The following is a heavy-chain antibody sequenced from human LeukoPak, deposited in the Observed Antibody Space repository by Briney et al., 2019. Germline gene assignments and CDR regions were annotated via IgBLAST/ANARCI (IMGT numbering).Heavy chain of an antibody. Sequence: SETLSLTCTVSGGSISSSNCYWGWIRQPPGKGLEWIGSIYYSGGTYYNASLKSRVTISVDTSKNQFSLKLSSVTAADTAVYYCARDHGYSYGSGWFDPWGQGTLVTVSS. V-gene: IGHV4-39*07. CDR2: IYYSGGT. D-gene: IGHD5-18*01. CDR3: ARDHGYSYGSGWFDP. J-gene: IGHJ5*02. CDR1: GGSISSSNCY.